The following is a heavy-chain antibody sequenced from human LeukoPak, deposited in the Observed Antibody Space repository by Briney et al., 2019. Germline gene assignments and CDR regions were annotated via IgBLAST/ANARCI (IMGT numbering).Heavy chain of an antibody. V-gene: IGHV1-69*05. CDR3: ARDPRGMTHPDY. D-gene: IGHD3-16*01. J-gene: IGHJ4*02. CDR2: IIPIFGTA. CDR1: GGTFSSYA. Sequence: SVKLSCKASGGTFSSYAISWVRQAPGQGIEWMGRIIPIFGTANYAQKFQGRVTITTDESTSTAYMELSSLRSEDTAVYYCARDPRGMTHPDYWGQGTLVTVSS.